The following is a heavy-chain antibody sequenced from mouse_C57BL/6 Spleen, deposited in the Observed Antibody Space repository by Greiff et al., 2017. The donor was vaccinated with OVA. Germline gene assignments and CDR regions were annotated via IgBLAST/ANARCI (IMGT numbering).Heavy chain of an antibody. CDR3: ARDYYGSRYWYFDV. CDR1: GYTFTDYN. CDR2: INPNNGGT. Sequence: EVQLQQSGPELVKPGASVKIPCKASGYTFTDYNMDWVKQSHGKSLEWIGDINPNNGGTIYNQKFKGKATLTVDKSSSTAYMELRSLTSEDTAVYYCARDYYGSRYWYFDVWGTGTTVTVSS. J-gene: IGHJ1*03. D-gene: IGHD1-1*01. V-gene: IGHV1-18*01.